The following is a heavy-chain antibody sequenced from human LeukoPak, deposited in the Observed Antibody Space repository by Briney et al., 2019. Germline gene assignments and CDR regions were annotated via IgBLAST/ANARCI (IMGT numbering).Heavy chain of an antibody. D-gene: IGHD6-19*01. Sequence: GGSLRLSCAASGFTFSAFWMHWIRQAPGKGLVWVSRINSDGSSTTYADSVKGRFTISRDNAKNTLYLQMNSLRAEDTAVYYCARGPGGWYVDYWGQGTLVTVSS. J-gene: IGHJ4*02. CDR3: ARGPGGWYVDY. V-gene: IGHV3-74*01. CDR2: INSDGSST. CDR1: GFTFSAFW.